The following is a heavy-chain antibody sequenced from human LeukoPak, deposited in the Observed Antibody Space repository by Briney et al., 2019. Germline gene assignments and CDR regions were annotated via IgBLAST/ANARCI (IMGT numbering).Heavy chain of an antibody. CDR3: ARADIVVVPAALYYFDC. J-gene: IGHJ4*02. Sequence: PSETLSLTCAVYGGSFSGYYWSWIRQPPGKGLEWIGEINHSGSTNYNPSLKSRVTISVDTSKNQFSLKLGSVTAADTAVYYCARADIVVVPAALYYFDCWGQGTLVTVSS. V-gene: IGHV4-34*01. CDR1: GGSFSGYY. CDR2: INHSGST. D-gene: IGHD2-2*01.